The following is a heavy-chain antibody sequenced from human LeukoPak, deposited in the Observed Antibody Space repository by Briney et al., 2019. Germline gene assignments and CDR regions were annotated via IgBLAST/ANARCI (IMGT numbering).Heavy chain of an antibody. D-gene: IGHD6-19*01. J-gene: IGHJ6*02. CDR1: GFTFSNAW. CDR3: TTDPGYSSGSYYYYYGMDV. Sequence: GGSLRLSCAASGFTFSNAWMNWVRQAPGKGLEWVGRIKGKTDGGTTDYAAPVKGRFTISRDDSKNTLYLQMNSLKTEDTAVYYCTTDPGYSSGSYYYYYGMDVWGQGTTVTVSS. V-gene: IGHV3-15*07. CDR2: IKGKTDGGTT.